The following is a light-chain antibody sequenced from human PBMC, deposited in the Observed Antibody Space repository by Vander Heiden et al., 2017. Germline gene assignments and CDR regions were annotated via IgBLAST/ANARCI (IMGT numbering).Light chain of an antibody. CDR1: SSNIGSNT. CDR2: SNN. V-gene: IGLV1-44*01. Sequence: HSVLTQPPSASGPPGQRVPLSCSGSSSNIGSNTVNGYQQHPGTAPKLLIYSNNQRPAGVPDRVSGSKSGTSASLAISGLQSEDEADYYCAAWDDSLNGWVFGGGTKLTVL. J-gene: IGLJ3*02. CDR3: AAWDDSLNGWV.